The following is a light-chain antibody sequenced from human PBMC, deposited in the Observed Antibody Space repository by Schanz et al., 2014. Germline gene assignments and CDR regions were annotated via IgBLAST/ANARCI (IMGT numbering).Light chain of an antibody. J-gene: IGKJ4*01. Sequence: EIVMTQSPATLSVSPGERATLSCRASQSVSSSYLAWYQQKPGQAPRLLIYGASSRATGIPDRFSGSGSGTDFTLTISRLEPEDFAVYYCQQYGSSPRGSLTFGGGTKVEVK. V-gene: IGKV3-20*01. CDR1: QSVSSSY. CDR3: QQYGSSPRGSLT. CDR2: GAS.